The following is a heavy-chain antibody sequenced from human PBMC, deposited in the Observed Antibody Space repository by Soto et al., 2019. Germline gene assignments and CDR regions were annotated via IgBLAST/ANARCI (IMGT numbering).Heavy chain of an antibody. CDR2: ISYDGSNK. CDR3: AREGALQDGYSGYDWVWDY. Sequence: QVQLVQSGGGVVQPGKSLRLSCIGSGFSFSNYAMHWVRQAPGRGLEWVAVISYDGSNKFYAESVRGRFTISRDNSRNTQFLQMKSLRDEDTAVYYCAREGALQDGYSGYDWVWDYWGQGALVTVSS. V-gene: IGHV3-30*04. D-gene: IGHD5-12*01. CDR1: GFSFSNYA. J-gene: IGHJ4*02.